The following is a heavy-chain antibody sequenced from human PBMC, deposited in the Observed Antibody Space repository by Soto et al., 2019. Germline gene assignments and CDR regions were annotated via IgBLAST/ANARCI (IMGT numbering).Heavy chain of an antibody. CDR3: AKEGQWLVRYFDP. CDR2: ISGGGIST. V-gene: IGHV3-23*01. Sequence: DVQLLESGGGLVRPGGSLRLSCAASGFTFDTYAMSWVRQAPGKGLEWVSLISGGGISTFYSDSVKGRFTISRDDSKNTLYLQMNSLRAEDTAMYYCAKEGQWLVRYFDPWGQGTLVTVSS. J-gene: IGHJ4*02. CDR1: GFTFDTYA. D-gene: IGHD6-19*01.